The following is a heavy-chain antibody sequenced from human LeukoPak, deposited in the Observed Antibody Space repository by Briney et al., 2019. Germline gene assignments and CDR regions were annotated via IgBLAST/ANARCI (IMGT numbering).Heavy chain of an antibody. D-gene: IGHD3-10*01. Sequence: ASVKVSCKASGYTFTSYDINWVRQATGQGLEWMGWMNPNSGNTGYAQKFQGRVTMTRNTSISTAYMELSSLRSEDTAVYYCALGFGEFGAFDIWGQGTMVTVSS. CDR3: ALGFGEFGAFDI. V-gene: IGHV1-8*01. CDR1: GYTFTSYD. CDR2: MNPNSGNT. J-gene: IGHJ3*02.